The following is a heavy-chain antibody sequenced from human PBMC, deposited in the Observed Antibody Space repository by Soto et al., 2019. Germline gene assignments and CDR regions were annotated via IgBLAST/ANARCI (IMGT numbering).Heavy chain of an antibody. Sequence: EVHVVESGGAWVQPGGSLRLSCAVSGFTFSTSWMSWVRQAPGKGLEWVANIKHDGSETYYVDSVRGRFTISRDNAQNSVYLQMNGLRGEDTAVYYCATYKQLGSWGQGTLVTVSS. V-gene: IGHV3-7*01. J-gene: IGHJ5*01. CDR2: IKHDGSET. CDR3: ATYKQLGS. CDR1: GFTFSTSW. D-gene: IGHD1-1*01.